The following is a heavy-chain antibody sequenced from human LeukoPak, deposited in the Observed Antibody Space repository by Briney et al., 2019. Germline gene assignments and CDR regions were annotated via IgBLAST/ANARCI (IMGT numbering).Heavy chain of an antibody. V-gene: IGHV3-7*01. D-gene: IGHD6-13*01. J-gene: IGHJ4*01. CDR1: GFTVSSNY. CDR3: ARDRTAPGLYFDL. Sequence: GGSLRLSXAASGFTVSSNYMSWVRQAPGKGLEWVASIRQDGGEISYVDSVKGRFTMSRDNTKNSLYLQMSSLRADDTAVYYCARDRTAPGLYFDLWGQGTLVTVSS. CDR2: IRQDGGEI.